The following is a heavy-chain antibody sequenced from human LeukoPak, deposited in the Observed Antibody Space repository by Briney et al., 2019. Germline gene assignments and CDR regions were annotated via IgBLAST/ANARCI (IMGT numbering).Heavy chain of an antibody. CDR3: AKDHGGNLDWYFDL. CDR1: GFTFDDYA. J-gene: IGHJ2*01. D-gene: IGHD4-23*01. Sequence: GGSLRLSCAASGFTFDDYAMHWVRQAPGKGLEWVSGISWNSGSIGYPDSVKVRFIISRDYAKNSLYLEMNSLRAEDTALYYCAKDHGGNLDWYFDLWGRGTLVTVSS. V-gene: IGHV3-9*01. CDR2: ISWNSGSI.